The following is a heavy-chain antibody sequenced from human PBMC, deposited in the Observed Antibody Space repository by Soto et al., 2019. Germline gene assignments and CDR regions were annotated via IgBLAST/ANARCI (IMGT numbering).Heavy chain of an antibody. CDR3: ARGLDQYKIGW. V-gene: IGHV4-34*01. CDR1: GGSFSGYY. Sequence: SETLSLTCAVSGGSFSGYYGSWIRQPPGKGLEWIGEIYPHGNTNHNPSLESRVTISIDTSKNQLSLRLSSVTAADTALYYCARGLDQYKIGWWGQGTLVTVSS. D-gene: IGHD6-19*01. CDR2: IYPHGNT. J-gene: IGHJ4*02.